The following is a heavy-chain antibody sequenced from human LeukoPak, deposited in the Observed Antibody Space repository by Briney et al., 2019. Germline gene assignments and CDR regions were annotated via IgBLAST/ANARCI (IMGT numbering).Heavy chain of an antibody. Sequence: ASVKVSCKASGYTFTDYFIHWVRQAPGQGLEWMGWINPNIGDASYAQKFQDRVTMTRDRSINTAYMELSRLTSDNTAVYYCARMALDGGDSIGFDSWGQGTLVTVSS. D-gene: IGHD2-21*02. CDR1: GYTFTDYF. CDR2: INPNIGDA. V-gene: IGHV1-2*02. J-gene: IGHJ5*01. CDR3: ARMALDGGDSIGFDS.